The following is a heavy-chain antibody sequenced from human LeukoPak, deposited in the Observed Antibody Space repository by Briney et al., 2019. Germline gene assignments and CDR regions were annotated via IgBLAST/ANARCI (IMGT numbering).Heavy chain of an antibody. J-gene: IGHJ6*03. Sequence: SETLSLTCAVYGGSFSGYYWSWIRQPPGKGLEWIGEINHSGSTNYNPSLKSRVTISVDTSKNQVSLKLRSVTAADTAVYYCARSPPSGTASYYYYMDVWGKGTTVTISS. D-gene: IGHD6-13*01. CDR2: INHSGST. CDR1: GGSFSGYY. CDR3: ARSPPSGTASYYYYMDV. V-gene: IGHV4-34*01.